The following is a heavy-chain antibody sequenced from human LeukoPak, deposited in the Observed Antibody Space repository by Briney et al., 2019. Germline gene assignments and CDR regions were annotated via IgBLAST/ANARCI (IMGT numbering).Heavy chain of an antibody. D-gene: IGHD3-22*01. J-gene: IGHJ3*02. CDR3: ARDLRRPGYDSSDAFDI. Sequence: PSETLSLTCTVSGGSISSYYWSWIRQPPGKGLEWIGYIYYGGSTNYNPSLKSRVTISVDTSKNQFSLKLSSVTAADTAVYYCARDLRRPGYDSSDAFDIWGQGTMVTVSS. CDR1: GGSISSYY. V-gene: IGHV4-59*01. CDR2: IYYGGST.